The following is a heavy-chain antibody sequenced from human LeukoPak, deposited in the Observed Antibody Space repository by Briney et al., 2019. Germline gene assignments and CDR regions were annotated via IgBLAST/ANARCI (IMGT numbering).Heavy chain of an antibody. D-gene: IGHD2-21*02. CDR1: GGSISSYY. CDR2: IYHSGSA. J-gene: IGHJ4*02. V-gene: IGHV4-38-2*02. Sequence: SETLSLTCTVSGGSISSYYWGWIRQPPGKGLEWIGSIYHSGSAYYNPSLKSRVTISVDTSKNQFSLKLSSVTAADTAVYYCARDVVTTGYFDYWGQGTLVTVSS. CDR3: ARDVVTTGYFDY.